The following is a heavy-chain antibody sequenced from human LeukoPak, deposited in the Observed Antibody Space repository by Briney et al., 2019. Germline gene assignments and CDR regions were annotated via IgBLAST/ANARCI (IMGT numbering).Heavy chain of an antibody. Sequence: ASVKVSCKASGYTVTSYGISWVRPAPGQGLERMGWISAYNGNTNYAQKLQGRVTMTTDTSTSTAYMELRSLTSDDTAVYYCARDIVSYYDSSGYPLVDYWGQGTLVTVSS. V-gene: IGHV1-18*01. CDR2: ISAYNGNT. D-gene: IGHD3-22*01. CDR3: ARDIVSYYDSSGYPLVDY. J-gene: IGHJ4*02. CDR1: GYTVTSYG.